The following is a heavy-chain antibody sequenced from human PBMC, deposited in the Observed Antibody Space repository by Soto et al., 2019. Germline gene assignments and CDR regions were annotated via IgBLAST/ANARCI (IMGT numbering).Heavy chain of an antibody. CDR1: GVSISISSYY. CDR2: IYYSGST. CDR3: RVWDGDASFYYYYGMDV. Sequence: QLQLQESGPGLVKPSETLSLTCTVSGVSISISSYYWVWIRQPPGKWLEWIGSIYYSGSTYYNPSPKSRVTIYVDTPKNQFSLKLSSVTAADTAVYYCRVWDGDASFYYYYGMDVWGQGTTVTVSS. D-gene: IGHD4-17*01. V-gene: IGHV4-39*01. J-gene: IGHJ6*02.